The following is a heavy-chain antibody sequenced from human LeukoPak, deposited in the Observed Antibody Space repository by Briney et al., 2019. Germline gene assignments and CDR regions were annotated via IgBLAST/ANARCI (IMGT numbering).Heavy chain of an antibody. Sequence: ASVKVSCKASGYTFTNYHINWVRQASGRGLEWMTWINPDTGDKGYARKFQDRVTITTDTSISTAYMELSSLSSEDTAVYFCARTTSMTASGYDYWGQGTLVSVSS. CDR1: GYTFTNYH. D-gene: IGHD2-21*02. V-gene: IGHV1-8*03. CDR2: INPDTGDK. CDR3: ARTTSMTASGYDY. J-gene: IGHJ4*02.